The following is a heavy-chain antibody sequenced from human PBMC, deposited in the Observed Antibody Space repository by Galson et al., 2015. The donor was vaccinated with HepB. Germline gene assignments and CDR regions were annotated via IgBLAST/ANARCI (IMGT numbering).Heavy chain of an antibody. CDR1: GFTFSSYA. CDR2: ISGSGGST. CDR3: AKDKGSSGWGYWYFDL. V-gene: IGHV3-23*01. D-gene: IGHD6-19*01. J-gene: IGHJ2*01. Sequence: SLRLSCAASGFTFSSYAMSWVRQAPGKGLEWVSAISGSGGSTYYADSVKGRFTISRDNSKNTLYLQMNSLRAEDTAVYYCAKDKGSSGWGYWYFDLSGRGTLSTAAS.